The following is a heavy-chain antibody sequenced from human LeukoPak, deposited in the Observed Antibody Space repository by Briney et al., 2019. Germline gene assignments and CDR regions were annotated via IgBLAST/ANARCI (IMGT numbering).Heavy chain of an antibody. CDR3: AKSIPEWATAFDY. J-gene: IGHJ4*02. CDR1: GFTFSSYS. CDR2: ISSSSSYI. V-gene: IGHV3-21*01. Sequence: GGSLRLSCAASGFTFSSYSMNWVRQAPGKGLEWVSSISSSSSYIYYADSVKGRFTISRDNAKNSLYLQMNSLRAEDTAVYYCAKSIPEWATAFDYWGQGTLVTVSS. D-gene: IGHD5-12*01.